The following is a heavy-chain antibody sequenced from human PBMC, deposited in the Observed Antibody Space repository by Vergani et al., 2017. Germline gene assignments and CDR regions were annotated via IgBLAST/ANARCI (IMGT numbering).Heavy chain of an antibody. CDR3: TTDLATVTTEFAFDI. D-gene: IGHD4-11*01. CDR1: GFTFSNAW. CDR2: IKSKTDGGKT. Sequence: EVQLVESGGGLVKPGGSLRLSCAASGFTFSNAWMNWVRQAPGKGLEWVGRIKSKTDGGKTDYASPVKGRFTISRDDSKNTLYLTMHSLKTEDKAVYYCTTDLATVTTEFAFDIWGQGTMVTVSS. V-gene: IGHV3-15*07. J-gene: IGHJ3*02.